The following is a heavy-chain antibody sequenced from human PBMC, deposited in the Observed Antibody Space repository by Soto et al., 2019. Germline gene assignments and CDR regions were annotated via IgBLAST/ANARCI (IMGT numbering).Heavy chain of an antibody. CDR3: AKGEVLIVLVPAAIDY. V-gene: IGHV3-30*18. CDR2: ISYDGSNK. J-gene: IGHJ4*02. D-gene: IGHD2-2*01. Sequence: QVQLVESGGGVVQPGRSLRLSCAASGFTFSSYGMHWVRQAPGKGLEWVAVISYDGSNKYYADSVKGRLTISRDNCKNTLYLKMNSLRAEDTTVYYCAKGEVLIVLVPAAIDYWGQGTLVTVSS. CDR1: GFTFSSYG.